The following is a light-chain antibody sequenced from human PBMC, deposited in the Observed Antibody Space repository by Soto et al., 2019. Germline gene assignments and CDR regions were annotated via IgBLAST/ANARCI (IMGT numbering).Light chain of an antibody. CDR2: AAS. Sequence: DLQVTQSPSSLSASVGDRVTITCRTSQSIARYLNWYQHKPGKVPKVLIHAASTLHSGVPSRFSGSGSGTDFTLTITSLQPEDFATYYCQQSYSTPRVWTFGQGTRVEI. CDR3: QQSYSTPRVWT. J-gene: IGKJ1*01. V-gene: IGKV1-39*01. CDR1: QSIARY.